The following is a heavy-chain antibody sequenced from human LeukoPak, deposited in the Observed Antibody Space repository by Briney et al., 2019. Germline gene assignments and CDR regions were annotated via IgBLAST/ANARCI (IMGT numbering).Heavy chain of an antibody. J-gene: IGHJ2*01. CDR3: ARVLSYFDL. V-gene: IGHV4-34*01. CDR2: INHSGST. CDR1: GGSFSGYY. Sequence: KPSETLSLTCAVYGGSFSGYYWSWIRQPPGKGLEWIGEINHSGSTNYNPSLKSRVTISVDTSKNQFSLKLSSVTAADTALYYCARVLSYFDLWGRGTLVSVSS.